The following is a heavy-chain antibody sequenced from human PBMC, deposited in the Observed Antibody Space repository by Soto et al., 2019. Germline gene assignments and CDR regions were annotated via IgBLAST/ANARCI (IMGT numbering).Heavy chain of an antibody. J-gene: IGHJ4*02. CDR3: ARVPGGDRDGYNLTFDY. Sequence: QVQLQESGPGLVKPSETLSLTCTVSGGSISSYYWSWIRQPPGKGLEWMGYIYYGGSTNDNPSLKSRVSISVDTSKNQFSLKLSSVTAADTAVYYCARVPGGDRDGYNLTFDYWGQGTLVTVSS. V-gene: IGHV4-59*01. CDR1: GGSISSYY. CDR2: IYYGGST. D-gene: IGHD5-18*01.